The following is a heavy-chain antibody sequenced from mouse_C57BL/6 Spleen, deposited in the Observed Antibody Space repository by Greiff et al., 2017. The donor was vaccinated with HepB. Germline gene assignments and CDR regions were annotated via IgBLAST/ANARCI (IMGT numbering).Heavy chain of an antibody. Sequence: VQLQQSGPELVKPGASVKISCKASGYAFSSSWMNWVKQRPGKGLEWIGRIYPGDGDTNYNGKFKGKATLTADKSSSTAYMQLSSLTSEDSAVYFCARWTAQAHYYAMDYWGQGTSVTVSS. J-gene: IGHJ4*01. CDR2: IYPGDGDT. D-gene: IGHD3-2*02. CDR3: ARWTAQAHYYAMDY. V-gene: IGHV1-82*01. CDR1: GYAFSSSW.